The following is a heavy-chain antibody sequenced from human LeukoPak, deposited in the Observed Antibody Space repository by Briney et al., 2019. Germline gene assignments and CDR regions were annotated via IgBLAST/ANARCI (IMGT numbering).Heavy chain of an antibody. CDR3: ARLTSSWSFDY. Sequence: GASLKISCKGSGYSFTSYWISWVRQMPGKGLEWMGRIDPSDSYTNYSPSFQGQVTISADKPITTAYLQWSSLKASDTAMYYCARLTSSWSFDYWGQGTLVTVSS. V-gene: IGHV5-10-1*04. J-gene: IGHJ4*02. CDR1: GYSFTSYW. D-gene: IGHD6-13*01. CDR2: IDPSDSYT.